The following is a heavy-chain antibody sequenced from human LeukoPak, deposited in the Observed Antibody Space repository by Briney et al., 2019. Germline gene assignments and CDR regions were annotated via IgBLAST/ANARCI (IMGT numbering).Heavy chain of an antibody. CDR2: LHSGGHT. CDR3: VRGLSGVSSWYFDL. D-gene: IGHD7-27*01. Sequence: GGSLRLSCSASGFTVSSNYLSWVRQAPGKGLVWVSALHSGGHTFYADSVRGRFTISRDISKNTLYLQMNNLGAEDTALYYCVRGLSGVSSWYFDLWGRGTLISVSS. J-gene: IGHJ2*01. CDR1: GFTVSSNY. V-gene: IGHV3-53*01.